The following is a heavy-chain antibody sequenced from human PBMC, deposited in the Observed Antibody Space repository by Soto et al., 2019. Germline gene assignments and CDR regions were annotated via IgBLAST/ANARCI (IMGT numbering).Heavy chain of an antibody. CDR1: GFSFGSYA. D-gene: IGHD6-13*01. CDR3: ATLNYSSSWYKGGYYFDY. J-gene: IGHJ4*02. CDR2: ISGSGGST. Sequence: GGSLRLSCAASGFSFGSYALSWVRQAPGKGLEWVSAISGSGGSTYYADSVKGRFTISRDNSKNTLYLQMNSLRAEDTAVYYRATLNYSSSWYKGGYYFDYWGQGTLVTVSS. V-gene: IGHV3-23*01.